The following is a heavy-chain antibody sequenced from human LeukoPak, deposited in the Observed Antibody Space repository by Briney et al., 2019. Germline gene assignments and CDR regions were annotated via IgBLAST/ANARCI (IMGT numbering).Heavy chain of an antibody. J-gene: IGHJ4*02. CDR2: INPNSGGT. D-gene: IGHD2-2*01. Sequence: ASVKVSCKASGYTFTGYYMHWVRQAPGQGLEWMGWINPNSGGTNYAQKFQGRVTMTRDTSISTAYMELSRPRSDDTAVYYCARADCSSTSCYWSFDYWGQGTLVTVSS. CDR1: GYTFTGYY. CDR3: ARADCSSTSCYWSFDY. V-gene: IGHV1-2*02.